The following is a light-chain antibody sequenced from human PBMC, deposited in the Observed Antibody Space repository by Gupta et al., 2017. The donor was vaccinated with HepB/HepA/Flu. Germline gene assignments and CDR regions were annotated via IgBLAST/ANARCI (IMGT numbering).Light chain of an antibody. Sequence: DIQVTQSPSSVTASVGDRVTITCRASQGISNWLVWYQQQPGEAPKLLIYAASSLKSWVPSSFSGRGSGTDFSLTISSLQPEDFATYYCQQAHSFPVTFGGGPQVAIK. J-gene: IGKJ4*01. V-gene: IGKV1D-12*01. CDR1: QGISNW. CDR2: AAS. CDR3: QQAHSFPVT.